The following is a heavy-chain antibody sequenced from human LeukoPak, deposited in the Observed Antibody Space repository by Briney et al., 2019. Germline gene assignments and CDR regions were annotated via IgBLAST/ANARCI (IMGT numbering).Heavy chain of an antibody. D-gene: IGHD3-16*01. CDR1: GGSISSGGYY. V-gene: IGHV4-31*03. CDR3: ARVQAWGYFDY. Sequence: PQTLSLTCTVSGGSISSGGYYWSWIRQHPGTGLEWIGYIYYSGSTYYNPSLKSRVTISVDTSKNQFSLKLSSVTAADTAVYYCARVQAWGYFDYWGQGTLVTVSS. CDR2: IYYSGST. J-gene: IGHJ4*02.